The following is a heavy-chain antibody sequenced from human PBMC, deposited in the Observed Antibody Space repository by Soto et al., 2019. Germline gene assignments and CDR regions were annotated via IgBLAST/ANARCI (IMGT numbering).Heavy chain of an antibody. CDR2: TYYRSKWYS. CDR1: GDSVSSNTAA. D-gene: IGHD2-8*01. J-gene: IGHJ4*01. Sequence: PAQTLSLTCAISGDSVSSNTAAWQWIRQSPSRGLEWLGRTYYRSKWYSDYAVSVKSRIAINPDTSRNQFSLHLNSVTAEDTAVYYFARGTCIDGVCYRVDDWGHGPPVTVSS. V-gene: IGHV6-1*01. CDR3: ARGTCIDGVCYRVDD.